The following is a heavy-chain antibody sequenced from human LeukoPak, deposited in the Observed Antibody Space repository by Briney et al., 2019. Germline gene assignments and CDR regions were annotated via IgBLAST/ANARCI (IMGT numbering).Heavy chain of an antibody. V-gene: IGHV3-23*01. Sequence: GGSLRLSCAASGFTFSSLAMNWVRQAPGKGLEWVSGISPSGDITYYADSVKGRFTISRDNSKNTLYLEVISLTAEDTAVYYCAKDDAWLRFGEWSQGTLVTVSS. CDR1: GFTFSSLA. D-gene: IGHD3-10*01. J-gene: IGHJ4*02. CDR3: AKDDAWLRFGE. CDR2: ISPSGDIT.